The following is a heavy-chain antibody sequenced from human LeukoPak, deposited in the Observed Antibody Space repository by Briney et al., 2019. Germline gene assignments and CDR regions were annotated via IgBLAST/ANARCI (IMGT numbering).Heavy chain of an antibody. CDR3: ARVGVRGDVIADFDY. V-gene: IGHV1-18*01. J-gene: IGHJ4*02. CDR1: GYTFSNYG. CDR2: ISADNYNT. D-gene: IGHD3-10*01. Sequence: GASVKVSCKASGYTFSNYGINWVRQAPGQGLEWMGWISADNYNTKYAQKFQGRVTMTRDTSISTAYMELSRVTSDDTAVYYCARVGVRGDVIADFDYWGQGTLVTVSS.